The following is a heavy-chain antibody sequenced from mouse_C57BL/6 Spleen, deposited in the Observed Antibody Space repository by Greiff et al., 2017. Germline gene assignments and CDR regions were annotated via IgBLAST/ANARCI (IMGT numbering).Heavy chain of an antibody. V-gene: IGHV1-64*01. CDR1: GYTFPSYW. CDR2: IHPNSGST. J-gene: IGHJ1*03. CDR3: ARDYYGSSYGWYFDV. D-gene: IGHD1-1*01. Sequence: QVQLKQPGAELVKPGASVKLSCKASGYTFPSYWMHWVKQRPGQGLEWIGMIHPNSGSTNYNEKFKSKATLTADKSSSTAYMQLSSLTSEDYAVDYCARDYYGSSYGWYFDVWGTGTTVTVSA.